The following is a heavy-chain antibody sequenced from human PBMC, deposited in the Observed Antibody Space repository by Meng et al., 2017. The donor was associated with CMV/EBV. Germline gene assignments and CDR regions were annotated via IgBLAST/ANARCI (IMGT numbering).Heavy chain of an antibody. V-gene: IGHV3-48*04. D-gene: IGHD4-11*01. CDR3: AREGPTGAFDI. J-gene: IGHJ3*02. Sequence: GGSLRLSCAASGFTFSSYSMNWVRQAPGKGLEWVSYISSSSSTIYYADSVKGRFTISRDNAKNSPYLQMNSLRAEDTAVYYCAREGPTGAFDIWGQGTMVTVSS. CDR2: ISSSSSTI. CDR1: GFTFSSYS.